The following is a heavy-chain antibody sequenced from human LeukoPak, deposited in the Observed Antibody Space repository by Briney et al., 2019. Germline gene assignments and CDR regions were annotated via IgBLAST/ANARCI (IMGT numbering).Heavy chain of an antibody. CDR2: IYYSGST. CDR3: ASRNDILTGYVFDF. V-gene: IGHV4-39*01. Sequence: SETLSLTCTVSGGSVSNSIYYWGWIRQPPGKGLEWIGSIYYSGSTSYNPSLKSRVTISVDTSKNQFSLKLTSVTAADTAVYYCASRNDILTGYVFDFWGQGTLVTVSS. D-gene: IGHD3-9*01. CDR1: GGSVSNSIYY. J-gene: IGHJ4*02.